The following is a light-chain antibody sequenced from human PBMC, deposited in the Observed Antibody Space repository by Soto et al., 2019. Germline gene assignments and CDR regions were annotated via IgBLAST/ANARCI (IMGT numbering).Light chain of an antibody. CDR1: QSVSRS. CDR3: HQTYTSPQA. J-gene: IGKJ2*01. CDR2: LAS. Sequence: DIQMTQSPSTLSAFVGDRVTITCRASQSVSRSLNWYQQKPGKAPKLLIFLASTLQTGVPSRFSGSGSGTNFTLTISSLQPEDFATYYCHQTYTSPQAFGQGTKLQIK. V-gene: IGKV1-39*01.